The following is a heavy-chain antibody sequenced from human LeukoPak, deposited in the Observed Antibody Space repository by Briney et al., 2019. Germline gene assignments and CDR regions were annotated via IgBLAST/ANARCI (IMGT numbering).Heavy chain of an antibody. Sequence: SETLSLTCTVSGGSISSYYWSWIRQPPGKGLEWIGYIYYSGSTNYNPSLKSRVTISVDTSKNQFSLKLSSVTAAGTAVYYCARAHYDSSGNYYGMDVWGQGTMVTVSS. J-gene: IGHJ6*02. V-gene: IGHV4-59*01. D-gene: IGHD3-22*01. CDR3: ARAHYDSSGNYYGMDV. CDR1: GGSISSYY. CDR2: IYYSGST.